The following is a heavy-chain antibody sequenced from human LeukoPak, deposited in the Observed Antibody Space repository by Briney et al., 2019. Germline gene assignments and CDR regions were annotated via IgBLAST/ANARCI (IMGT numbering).Heavy chain of an antibody. CDR2: ISSSSSYI. Sequence: GGTLRLSCAASGFTFSRYSMNWVRQAPGKGLEWVSSISSSSSYIYYADSVKGRFTISRDNAKNSLYLQMNSLRAEDTAVYYCARDRVATDLFDYWGQGTLVTVSS. V-gene: IGHV3-21*01. CDR3: ARDRVATDLFDY. CDR1: GFTFSRYS. J-gene: IGHJ4*02.